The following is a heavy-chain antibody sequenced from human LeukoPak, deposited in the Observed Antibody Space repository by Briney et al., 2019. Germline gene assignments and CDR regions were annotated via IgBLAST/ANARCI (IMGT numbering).Heavy chain of an antibody. CDR3: AGSRDGYNSVY. CDR2: IIPIFGTA. Sequence: GASVKVSCKASGYTFTSYYMHWVRQAPGQGLEWMGGIIPIFGTANYAQKFQGRVTITADESTSTAYMELSSLRSEDTAVYYCAGSRDGYNSVYWGQGTLVTVSS. J-gene: IGHJ4*02. V-gene: IGHV1-69*13. CDR1: GYTFTSYY. D-gene: IGHD5-24*01.